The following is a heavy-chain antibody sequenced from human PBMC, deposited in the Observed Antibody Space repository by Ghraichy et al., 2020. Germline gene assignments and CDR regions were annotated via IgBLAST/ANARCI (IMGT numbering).Heavy chain of an antibody. Sequence: SETLSLTCAVYGGSFSGYYWSWIRQPPGKGLEWIGEINHSGSTNYNPSLKSRVTISVDTSRNQFSLKLSSVTAADTAVYYCARGPSGVRYRRYNWFDPWGQGTLVTVSS. V-gene: IGHV4-34*01. CDR1: GGSFSGYY. D-gene: IGHD5-18*01. CDR2: INHSGST. J-gene: IGHJ5*02. CDR3: ARGPSGVRYRRYNWFDP.